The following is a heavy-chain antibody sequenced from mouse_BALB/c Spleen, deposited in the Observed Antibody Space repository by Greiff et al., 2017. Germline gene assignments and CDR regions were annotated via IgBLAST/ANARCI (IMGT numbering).Heavy chain of an antibody. V-gene: IGHV5-9-4*01. CDR2: ISSGGSYT. D-gene: IGHD2-14*01. Sequence: EVMLVESGGGLVKPGGSLKLSCAASGFTFSSYAMSWVRQSPEKRLEWVAEISSGGSYTYYPDTVTGRFTISRDNAKNTLYLEMSSLRSEDTAMYYCARSYYRYDVGFDYWGQGTTLTVSS. J-gene: IGHJ2*01. CDR1: GFTFSSYA. CDR3: ARSYYRYDVGFDY.